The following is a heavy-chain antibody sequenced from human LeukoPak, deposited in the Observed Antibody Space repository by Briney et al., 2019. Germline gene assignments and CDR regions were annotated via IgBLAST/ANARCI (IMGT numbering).Heavy chain of an antibody. J-gene: IGHJ6*02. CDR3: AKVRASKGYYYYGMDV. CDR1: GFTFSSYA. CDR2: ISGSGGST. Sequence: GGSLRLSCAASGFTFSSYAMSWVRQAPGKGLEWVSAISGSGGSTYYADSVKGRFTISRDNSKNTLYLQMNSLRAEDTAVYYCAKVRASKGYYYYGMDVWGQGTTVTVS. V-gene: IGHV3-23*01.